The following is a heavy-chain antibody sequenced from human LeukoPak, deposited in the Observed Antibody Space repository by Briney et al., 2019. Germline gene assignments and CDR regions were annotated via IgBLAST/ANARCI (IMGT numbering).Heavy chain of an antibody. D-gene: IGHD1-26*01. J-gene: IGHJ5*02. CDR2: IGGSGTAT. Sequence: GGSLRLSCAASGFTFSSYAMSWVRQAPGKGLEWVSTIGGSGTATIYADSVKGRFTISRDNSKNTLYLQMNSLRGEDTAVYYCARSERFDPWGQGTLVTASS. V-gene: IGHV3-23*01. CDR3: ARSERFDP. CDR1: GFTFSSYA.